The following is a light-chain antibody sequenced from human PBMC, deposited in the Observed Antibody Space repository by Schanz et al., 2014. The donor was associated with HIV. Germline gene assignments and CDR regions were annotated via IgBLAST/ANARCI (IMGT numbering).Light chain of an antibody. CDR1: QIISTS. CDR2: GAS. Sequence: EAVLTQSPATLSVYPGERVTLSCRTTQIISTSLAWYQQRPGQPPRLLLYGASSRATGIPDRFSGSGSGTDFTLTISSLEPEDFAVYYCQQRSNWPLLTFGGGTKVEIK. J-gene: IGKJ4*01. CDR3: QQRSNWPLLT. V-gene: IGKV3-11*01.